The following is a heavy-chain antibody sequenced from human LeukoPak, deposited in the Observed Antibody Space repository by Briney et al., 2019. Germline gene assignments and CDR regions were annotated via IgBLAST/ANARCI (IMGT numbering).Heavy chain of an antibody. CDR1: GGTFSSYA. V-gene: IGHV1-69*05. D-gene: IGHD5-18*01. Sequence: GASVKVSCKASGGTFSSYAISWVRQASGQGLEWMGRIIPIFGTANYAQKFQGRVTITTDESTSTAYMELSSLRSEDTAVYYCAREVDTAMVRLLDYWGQGTLVTVSS. CDR3: AREVDTAMVRLLDY. CDR2: IIPIFGTA. J-gene: IGHJ4*02.